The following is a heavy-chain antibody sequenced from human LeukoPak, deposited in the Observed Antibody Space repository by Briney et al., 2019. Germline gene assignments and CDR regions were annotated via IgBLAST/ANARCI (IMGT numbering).Heavy chain of an antibody. V-gene: IGHV3-9*01. CDR1: GFTFDDYA. CDR3: AKKGTAATLDY. J-gene: IGHJ4*02. CDR2: ITWNSGSI. Sequence: PGGSLRLSCAASGFTFDDYAMHWVRQAPGKGLEWVSGITWNSGSIGYADSVKGRFTISRDNAKNSLYLQMNSLRAEDTALYYCAKKGTAATLDYWGQGTLDTVSS. D-gene: IGHD2-15*01.